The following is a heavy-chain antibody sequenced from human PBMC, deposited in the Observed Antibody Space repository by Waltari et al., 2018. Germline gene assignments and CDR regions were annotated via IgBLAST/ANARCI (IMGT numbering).Heavy chain of an antibody. V-gene: IGHV3-74*01. Sequence: EVQLVESGGGLVQPGGSLTLSCAASGFTFSTYWMHWVRRVPGKGLVGVSRVKSGGTYTHYEDSVKGRVTISRDNAENTLHLQMNSLRVEDTGVYYCARDEDISGWSFYGMDVWGQGTTVTVSS. CDR1: GFTFSTYW. CDR2: VKSGGTYT. CDR3: ARDEDISGWSFYGMDV. D-gene: IGHD6-19*01. J-gene: IGHJ6*02.